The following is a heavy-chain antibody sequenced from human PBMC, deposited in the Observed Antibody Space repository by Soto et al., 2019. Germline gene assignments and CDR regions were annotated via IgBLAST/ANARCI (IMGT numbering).Heavy chain of an antibody. J-gene: IGHJ6*02. Sequence: GDSLEYSWNSSGYTSPGYYMHWVRQSPEQVLEWMGWIKPNSGGTNYAQKFQGWVTMTRETSISTAYMELSRLRSDDTAVYYCARDPGYTSGSYYYYGMDVWGQGTTVTVSS. CDR2: IKPNSGGT. V-gene: IGHV1-2*04. CDR1: GYTSPGYY. D-gene: IGHD5-12*01. CDR3: ARDPGYTSGSYYYYGMDV.